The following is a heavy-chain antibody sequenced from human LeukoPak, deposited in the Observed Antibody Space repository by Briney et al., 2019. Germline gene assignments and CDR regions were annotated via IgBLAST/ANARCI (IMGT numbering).Heavy chain of an antibody. CDR2: IYYSGST. CDR3: ASSVDTALDY. Sequence: SETLSLTCTVSGGSISSGGYYWSWIRQHPGKGLEWIGYIYYSGSTYYNPSLKSRVTISVDTSKNQFSLKLSSVTAADTAVYYCASSVDTALDYWGQGTLVTVSS. D-gene: IGHD5-18*01. CDR1: GGSISSGGYY. J-gene: IGHJ4*02. V-gene: IGHV4-31*03.